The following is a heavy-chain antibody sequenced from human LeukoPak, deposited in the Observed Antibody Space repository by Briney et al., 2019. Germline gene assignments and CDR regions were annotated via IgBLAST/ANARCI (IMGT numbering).Heavy chain of an antibody. CDR2: IYYSGST. D-gene: IGHD3-22*01. CDR1: GGSISSYY. V-gene: IGHV4-59*01. Sequence: PSETLSLTCTVSGGSISSYYWSWIRQPPGKGLEWIGYIYYSGSTNYNPSLKSRVTISVDTSKNQFSLKLSSVTAADTAVYYCARASYYYDSSGYYSLKLDYWGQRTLVTVSS. CDR3: ARASYYYDSSGYYSLKLDY. J-gene: IGHJ4*02.